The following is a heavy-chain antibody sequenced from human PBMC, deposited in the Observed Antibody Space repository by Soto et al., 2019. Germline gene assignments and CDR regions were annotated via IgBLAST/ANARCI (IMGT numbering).Heavy chain of an antibody. V-gene: IGHV1-2*02. Sequence: ASVKVSCKASGYPFTSFYLLWVRQAPGQGLEWLGWINPNSRTTKYAQQFQGRLTLTRDTSLKTAYLELSGLTSDDTAVYYCARFSSYIATDASDHWGQGTLVTVSS. J-gene: IGHJ4*02. D-gene: IGHD2-15*01. CDR2: INPNSRTT. CDR1: GYPFTSFY. CDR3: ARFSSYIATDASDH.